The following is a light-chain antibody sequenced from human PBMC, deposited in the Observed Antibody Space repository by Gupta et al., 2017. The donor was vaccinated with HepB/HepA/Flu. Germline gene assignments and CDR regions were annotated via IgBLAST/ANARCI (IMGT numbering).Light chain of an antibody. CDR1: SSSVGGYSF. V-gene: IGLV2-14*03. CDR3: SSDTSSSTGV. CDR2: DVS. Sequence: SALTPLASVSGSPVPSSTIPCTGTSSSVGGYSFVSWYQHHPAKPLNLLFYDVSKRPSGIASRLSGSKSGNTASLTISGPQEDGDADYYCSSDTSSSTGVFGGGTKGTFL. J-gene: IGLJ3*02.